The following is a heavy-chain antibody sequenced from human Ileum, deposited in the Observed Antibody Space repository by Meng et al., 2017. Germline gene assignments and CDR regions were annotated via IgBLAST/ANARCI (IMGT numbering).Heavy chain of an antibody. V-gene: IGHV1-18*01. Sequence: QVQLVQSGAEVKKAGASVKVSCKDSGYTFTTYGISWVRQAPGQGLEWMGWMNTDKGNTNYAQKFQGRVTMTRDTSTSTAYMELRSLRSDDTAVYYCAREGAYNGGDYWGQGTLVTVSS. J-gene: IGHJ4*02. D-gene: IGHD1-1*01. CDR3: AREGAYNGGDY. CDR1: GYTFTTYG. CDR2: MNTDKGNT.